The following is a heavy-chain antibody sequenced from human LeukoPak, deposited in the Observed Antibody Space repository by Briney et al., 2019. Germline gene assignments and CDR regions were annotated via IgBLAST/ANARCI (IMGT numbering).Heavy chain of an antibody. CDR3: ARDRKASSWSGGGYYFDY. V-gene: IGHV3-21*01. CDR2: ISSSSSYI. Sequence: NPGGSLRLSCAASGFTFSSYSMNWVRQAPGKGLEWVSSISSSSSYIYYADSVKGRFTISRDNAKNSLYLQMNSLRAEDTAVYYCARDRKASSWSGGGYYFDYWGQGTLVTVSS. CDR1: GFTFSSYS. J-gene: IGHJ4*02. D-gene: IGHD6-13*01.